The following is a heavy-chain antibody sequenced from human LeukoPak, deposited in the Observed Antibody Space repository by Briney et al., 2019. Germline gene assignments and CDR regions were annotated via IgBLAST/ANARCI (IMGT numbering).Heavy chain of an antibody. CDR3: ARVSSAVAETDY. D-gene: IGHD6-19*01. V-gene: IGHV1-46*01. CDR2: INPSGGST. Sequence: ASVKVSCKASGYTFTSYYMHWVRQAPGQGLEWMGIINPSGGSTSYAQKFQGRVTMTRDMSTSTVYMELSSLRSEDTAVYYCARVSSAVAETDYWGQGTLVTVSS. J-gene: IGHJ4*02. CDR1: GYTFTSYY.